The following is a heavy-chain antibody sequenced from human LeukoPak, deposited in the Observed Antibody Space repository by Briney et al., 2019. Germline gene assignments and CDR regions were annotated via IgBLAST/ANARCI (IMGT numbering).Heavy chain of an antibody. CDR3: ARGSGWPQFDY. J-gene: IGHJ4*02. Sequence: SQTLSLAFAISGDSVSRDSIAWNWIRQSPSRGLEWLGRTYYKSAWYNDYGVSVKGRISINPDTSKNQFSLLLNSVTPEDTAVYYCARGSGWPQFDYWGQGTLVTVSS. CDR1: GDSVSRDSIA. V-gene: IGHV6-1*01. CDR2: TYYKSAWYN. D-gene: IGHD6-19*01.